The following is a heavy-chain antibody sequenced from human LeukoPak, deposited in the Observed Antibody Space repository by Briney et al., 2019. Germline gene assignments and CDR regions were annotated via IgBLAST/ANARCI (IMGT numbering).Heavy chain of an antibody. J-gene: IGHJ4*02. CDR2: ISYDGSNK. D-gene: IGHD3-3*01. CDR1: GFTFSSYG. V-gene: IGHV3-30*18. CDR3: AKDKSRYFDY. Sequence: GGSLRLSCAASGFTFSSYGMHWVRQAPGKGVEGGAVISYDGSNKYYVDSVKGRFTISRDNSKNTLYLQMNSLRAEDTAVYYCAKDKSRYFDYWGQGTLVTVSS.